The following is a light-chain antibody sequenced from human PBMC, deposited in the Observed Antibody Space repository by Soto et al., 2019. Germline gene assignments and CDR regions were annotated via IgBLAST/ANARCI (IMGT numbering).Light chain of an antibody. J-gene: IGLJ3*02. CDR1: SSDVGTYNF. CDR3: CSYASSTTLV. V-gene: IGLV2-23*02. Sequence: QSALTQPASVSGSPGQSITISCTGTSSDVGTYNFVSWYQQHPGKAPKLMIYEVSERPSGVSDRFSGSKSGNTASLTISGLQAEDEADYYCCSYASSTTLVFGGGTKLTVL. CDR2: EVS.